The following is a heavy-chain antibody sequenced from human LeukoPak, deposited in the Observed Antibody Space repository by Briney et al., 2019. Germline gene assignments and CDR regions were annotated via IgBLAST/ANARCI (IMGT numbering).Heavy chain of an antibody. V-gene: IGHV1-2*02. CDR3: ARDMINDYGGNSGGDY. J-gene: IGHJ4*02. CDR1: GYTFTGYY. CDR2: INPNSGGT. D-gene: IGHD4-23*01. Sequence: GASVKVSCKASGYTFTGYYMHWVRQAPGQGLEWMGWINPNSGGTNYAQKLQGRVTMTTDTSTSTAYMELKSLRSDDTAVYYCARDMINDYGGNSGGDYWGQGTLVTASS.